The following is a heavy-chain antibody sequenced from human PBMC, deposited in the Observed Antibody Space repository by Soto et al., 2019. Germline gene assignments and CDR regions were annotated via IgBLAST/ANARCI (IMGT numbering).Heavy chain of an antibody. CDR1: GGSIGSSSYY. Sequence: QLQLQESGPGLVKPSETLSLTRTVSGGSIGSSSYYWGWVRQPPGKGLEWVAIINFGGTTYYNPSLKSRVTISVDTSKNQFSLNLSSVTAADTAVYYCARRNYPYYFDYWGQGTLVTVSS. CDR2: INFGGTT. CDR3: ARRNYPYYFDY. V-gene: IGHV4-39*01. D-gene: IGHD1-7*01. J-gene: IGHJ4*02.